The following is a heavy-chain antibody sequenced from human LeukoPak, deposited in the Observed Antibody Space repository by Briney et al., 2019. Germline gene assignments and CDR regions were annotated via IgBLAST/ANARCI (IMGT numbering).Heavy chain of an antibody. J-gene: IGHJ4*02. CDR3: ARGVGDDHYDLKEDDY. Sequence: ASVKVSCKASGYTFTSYGISWVRQAPGQGLEWMGWISAYNGNTNYAQKLQGRVTMTTDTSTSTAYMELRSLRSDDTAMYYCARGVGDDHYDLKEDDYWGQGTLVTVSS. CDR2: ISAYNGNT. V-gene: IGHV1-18*01. D-gene: IGHD3-16*01. CDR1: GYTFTSYG.